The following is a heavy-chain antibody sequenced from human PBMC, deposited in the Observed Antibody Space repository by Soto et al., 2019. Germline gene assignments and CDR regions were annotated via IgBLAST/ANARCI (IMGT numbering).Heavy chain of an antibody. D-gene: IGHD3-10*01. CDR2: IIPIMNIT. CDR3: SGQSMGPRPTPGYSFKY. CDR1: GGTFSSYT. Sequence: QVQQVRSGAEVKKPGSSVKVPCKASGGTFSSYTISWVRQAPGQGLEWMARIIPIMNITNCAQKFQDRVTLNPDTSTNTAYMELSSLPSEDPAGYYRSGQSMGPRPTPGYSFKYRGQGVLVNGSS. J-gene: IGHJ4*02. V-gene: IGHV1-69*02.